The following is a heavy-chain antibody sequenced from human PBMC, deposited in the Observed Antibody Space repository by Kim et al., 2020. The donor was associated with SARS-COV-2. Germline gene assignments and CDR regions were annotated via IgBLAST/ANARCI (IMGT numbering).Heavy chain of an antibody. J-gene: IGHJ5*02. CDR1: GGSISSYY. Sequence: SETLSLTCTVSGGSISSYYWSWIRQPPGKGLEWIGYINYSGSTNYNPSLKSRVTISVDTSKNQFSLKLSSVTAADTAVYYCAREIVATTFYNWFDPWGQGTLVTVSS. D-gene: IGHD5-12*01. CDR2: INYSGST. V-gene: IGHV4-59*13. CDR3: AREIVATTFYNWFDP.